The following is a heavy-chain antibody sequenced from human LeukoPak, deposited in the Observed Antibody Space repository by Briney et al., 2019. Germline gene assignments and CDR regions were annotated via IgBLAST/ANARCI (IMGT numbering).Heavy chain of an antibody. CDR2: FDAVNGKT. CDR3: AKGDYYDSSGYYYGVQAFDI. CDR1: GYTLTELS. Sequence: GSVKVSCKVSGYTLTELSMHWVRQAPGKGLEWMGGFDAVNGKTIYAQKFQGRVTMTEDTSTDTAYMELSSLRSEDTAVYYCAKGDYYDSSGYYYGVQAFDIWGQGTMVTVFS. V-gene: IGHV1-24*01. J-gene: IGHJ3*02. D-gene: IGHD3-22*01.